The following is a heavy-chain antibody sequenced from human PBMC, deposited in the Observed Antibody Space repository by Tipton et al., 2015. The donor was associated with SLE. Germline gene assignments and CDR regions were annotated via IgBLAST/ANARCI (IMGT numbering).Heavy chain of an antibody. CDR1: GGSISSGDYY. CDR3: ARDFKGIVADYFDY. V-gene: IGHV4-30-4*01. D-gene: IGHD1-26*01. CDR2: IYHSGST. J-gene: IGHJ4*02. Sequence: TLSLTCTVSGGSISSGDYYWSWIRQPPGKGLEWIGSIYHSGSTYYNPSLKSRVTISVDTSKNQFSLKLSSVTAADTAVYYCARDFKGIVADYFDYWGQGTLVTVSS.